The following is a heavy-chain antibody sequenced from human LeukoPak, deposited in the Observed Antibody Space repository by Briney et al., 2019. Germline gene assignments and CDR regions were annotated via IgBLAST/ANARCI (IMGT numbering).Heavy chain of an antibody. CDR1: RFTFSSYS. Sequence: GGSLRLSCAASRFTFSSYSMNWVRQAPGKGLEWVSSISSGSSYIYYADSVKGRFTISRDNAKNSLYLQMNSLRAEDTAVYYCARSVVVAPGAFDIWGQGTMVTVSS. CDR2: ISSGSSYI. D-gene: IGHD2-2*01. CDR3: ARSVVVAPGAFDI. J-gene: IGHJ3*02. V-gene: IGHV3-21*01.